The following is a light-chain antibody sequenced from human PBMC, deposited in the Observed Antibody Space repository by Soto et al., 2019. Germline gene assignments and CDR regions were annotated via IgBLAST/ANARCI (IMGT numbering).Light chain of an antibody. Sequence: QSVLTQPASVSGSPGQSITISCTGTSSDVGGYKYVSWYQQHPGKAPKLIIYDVSNRPSGVSNRFSGSKSGNTASLTISWLQAEDEADYYCSSCTSISTLVFGGGTKLTVL. CDR1: SSDVGGYKY. V-gene: IGLV2-14*01. J-gene: IGLJ2*01. CDR2: DVS. CDR3: SSCTSISTLV.